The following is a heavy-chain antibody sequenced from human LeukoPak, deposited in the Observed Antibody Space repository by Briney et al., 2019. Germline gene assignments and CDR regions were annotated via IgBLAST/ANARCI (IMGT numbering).Heavy chain of an antibody. D-gene: IGHD6-13*01. Sequence: LEWMGIINPSGGSASYAQKFQGRVTMTRDTSTSTVYMELSSLRSEDTAIYFCARDAPGIDYWGRGTLVTVSS. V-gene: IGHV1-46*01. J-gene: IGHJ4*02. CDR3: ARDAPGIDY. CDR2: INPSGGSA.